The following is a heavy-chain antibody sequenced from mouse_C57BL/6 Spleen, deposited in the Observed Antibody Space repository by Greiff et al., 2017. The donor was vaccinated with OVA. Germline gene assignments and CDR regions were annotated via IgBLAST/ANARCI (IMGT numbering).Heavy chain of an antibody. Sequence: QVHVKQSGAELARPGASVKLSCKASGYTFTSYGISWVKQRTGQGLEWIGEIYPRSGNTYYNEKFKGKATLTADKSSSTAYMELRSLTSEDSAVYFCARRYDYDRNYAMDYWGQGTSVTVSS. V-gene: IGHV1-81*01. J-gene: IGHJ4*01. CDR1: GYTFTSYG. CDR3: ARRYDYDRNYAMDY. D-gene: IGHD2-4*01. CDR2: IYPRSGNT.